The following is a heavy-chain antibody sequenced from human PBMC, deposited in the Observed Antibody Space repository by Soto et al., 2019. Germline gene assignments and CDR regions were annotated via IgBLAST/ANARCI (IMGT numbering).Heavy chain of an antibody. V-gene: IGHV3-23*01. J-gene: IGHJ5*02. Sequence: GGSLRLSCAASGFTFSIYAMSWVRQAPGKGLEWVSTTGGGGGVTSYADFVRGRFTISRDNSKNTLYLQMNSLRAEDTAVYYCAKDPTGSGWLSASCGLGTLVT. CDR1: GFTFSIYA. CDR2: TGGGGGVT. CDR3: AKDPTGSGWLSAS. D-gene: IGHD6-19*01.